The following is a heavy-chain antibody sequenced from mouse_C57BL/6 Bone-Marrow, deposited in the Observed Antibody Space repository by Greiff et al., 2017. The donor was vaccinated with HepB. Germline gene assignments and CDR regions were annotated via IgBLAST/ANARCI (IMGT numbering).Heavy chain of an antibody. J-gene: IGHJ1*03. D-gene: IGHD1-1*01. CDR2: ISDGGSYT. Sequence: EVKLVESGGGLVKPGGSLKLSCAASGFTFSSYAMSWVRQTPEKRLEWVATISDGGSYTYYPDNVKGRFTISRDNAKNNLYLQMSHLKSEDTAMYYCASTGVGYFDVGGTGTTVTVSS. CDR3: ASTGVGYFDV. CDR1: GFTFSSYA. V-gene: IGHV5-4*03.